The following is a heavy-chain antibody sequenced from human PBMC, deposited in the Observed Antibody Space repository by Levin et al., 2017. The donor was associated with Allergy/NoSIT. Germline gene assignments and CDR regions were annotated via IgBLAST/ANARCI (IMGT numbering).Heavy chain of an antibody. V-gene: IGHV3-7*03. J-gene: IGHJ6*03. CDR2: IRQDGSEK. CDR1: GFIFSNHW. Sequence: GESLKISCAASGFIFSNHWMTWVRQAPGKGLEWVANIRQDGSEKYYVDSVKGRFTISRDNAKNSLYLQMTRLRGEDTAVYYCARAANWNPNYYDYYMDVWGKGTTVTVSS. CDR3: ARAANWNPNYYDYYMDV. D-gene: IGHD1-1*01.